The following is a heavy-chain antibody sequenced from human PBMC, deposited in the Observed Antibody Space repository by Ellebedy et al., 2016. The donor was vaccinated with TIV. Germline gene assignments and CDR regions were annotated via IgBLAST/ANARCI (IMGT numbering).Heavy chain of an antibody. CDR1: GGTFISYA. D-gene: IGHD3-22*01. CDR2: IIPIFGTT. CDR3: ATRYYDSRYFDY. Sequence: AASVKVSCKASGGTFISYAISWVRQAPGHGLEWMGGIIPIFGTTNYAQKFQGRVTITADESTSTAYMEVSSLRSEDTAVYFCATRYYDSRYFDYWGQGTLVTVSS. V-gene: IGHV1-69*13. J-gene: IGHJ4*02.